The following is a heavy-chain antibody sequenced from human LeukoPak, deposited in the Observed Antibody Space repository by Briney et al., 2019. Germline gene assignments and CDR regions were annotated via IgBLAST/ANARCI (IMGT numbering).Heavy chain of an antibody. CDR1: GGSISSGSYY. D-gene: IGHD6-13*01. CDR3: ARESIAAAGTSLVY. CDR2: IYTSGST. V-gene: IGHV4-61*02. J-gene: IGHJ4*02. Sequence: SQTLSLTCTVSGGSISSGSYYWSWIRQPAGKGLEWIGRIYTSGSTNYNPSLKSRVTISVDTSKNQFSLKLSSVTAADTAVYYCARESIAAAGTSLVYWGQGTLVTVPS.